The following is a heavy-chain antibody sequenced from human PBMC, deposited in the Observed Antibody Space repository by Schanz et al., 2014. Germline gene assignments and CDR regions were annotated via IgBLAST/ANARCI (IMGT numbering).Heavy chain of an antibody. CDR3: ERFQSPHQPFDY. V-gene: IGHV3-7*01. CDR1: GFTFSSYW. J-gene: IGHJ4*02. CDR2: IKQDGSER. Sequence: EVQLVESGGGLVQPGGSLRLSCAASGFTFSSYWMSWVRQAPGKGLEWVANIKQDGSERYYVDSVKGRFTISRDNAKNSLYLQMTSLRAEAPAVYYCERFQSPHQPFDYWGQGTLVTVSS. D-gene: IGHD2-2*01.